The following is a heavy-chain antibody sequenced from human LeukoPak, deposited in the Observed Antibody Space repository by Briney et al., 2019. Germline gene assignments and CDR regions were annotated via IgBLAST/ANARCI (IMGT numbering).Heavy chain of an antibody. CDR1: GCTFTSYD. V-gene: IGHV1-8*01. J-gene: IGHJ5*02. Sequence: ASVKVSCKASGCTFTSYDINWVREATGQGLEWMGWMNPNSGNTGYAQKFQGRVTMTRNTSISTAYMELSSLRSEDTAVYYCARGDSPNGFDPWGQGTLVTVSS. CDR3: ARGDSPNGFDP. CDR2: MNPNSGNT. D-gene: IGHD3-22*01.